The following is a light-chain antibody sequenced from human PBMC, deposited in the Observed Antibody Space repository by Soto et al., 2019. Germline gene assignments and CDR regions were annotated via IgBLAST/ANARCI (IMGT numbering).Light chain of an antibody. CDR3: QSYDSSLSGSVV. Sequence: QAVLTQPPSVSGAPGQRVTISCTGSSSNIGAGYDVHWYQQLPGTAPKLLIFDNSNRPSGVPDLSSGSRSGTSASLAIPGLQAEDEADYYCQSYDSSLSGSVVFGGGTKLTVL. V-gene: IGLV1-40*01. CDR1: SSNIGAGYD. J-gene: IGLJ2*01. CDR2: DNS.